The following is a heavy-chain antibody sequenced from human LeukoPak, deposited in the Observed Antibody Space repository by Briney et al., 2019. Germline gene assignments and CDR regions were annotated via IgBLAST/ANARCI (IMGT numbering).Heavy chain of an antibody. CDR2: IYTSGST. D-gene: IGHD1-26*01. CDR3: AGRDY. J-gene: IGHJ4*02. Sequence: PSETVSLTCTVSGGSISSYYWSWIRQPAGKGLEWIGVIYTSGSTSYNPSLKSRVTISVDKSKNQFSLNLRSVTAADTAVYYCAGRDYWGQGSLVTVSS. CDR1: GGSISSYY. V-gene: IGHV4-4*07.